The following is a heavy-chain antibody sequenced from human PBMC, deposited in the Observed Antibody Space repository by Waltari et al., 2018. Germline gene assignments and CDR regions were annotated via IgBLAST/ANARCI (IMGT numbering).Heavy chain of an antibody. CDR3: TRGEINYSRFDY. J-gene: IGHJ4*02. D-gene: IGHD4-4*01. CDR1: GFTFSNYW. CDR2: MNVDGSST. V-gene: IGHV3-74*01. Sequence: EVQLVESGGDLVQPGGSLRLSCAASGFTFSNYWMHWVRPAPGKGMAWVSRMNVDGSSTVYANSVAGRFTISRDNAKNTVYLEMSGLRAEDTAVYYCTRGEINYSRFDYWGQGSLVTVSS.